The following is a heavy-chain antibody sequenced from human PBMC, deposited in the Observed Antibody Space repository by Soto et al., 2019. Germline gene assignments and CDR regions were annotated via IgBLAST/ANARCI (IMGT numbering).Heavy chain of an antibody. Sequence: EVQLVESGGGLVQPGGSLRLSCATSGFTFSDYWIHWVRQAPGKGLVWVSRINGDGSRSDYADSVTGRFTIYRDNAENTVYLQMNSLSAEDTAVYFCARGIRGKYGMDVWGHGTTITVSS. CDR2: INGDGSRS. CDR3: ARGIRGKYGMDV. CDR1: GFTFSDYW. J-gene: IGHJ6*02. D-gene: IGHD3-10*01. V-gene: IGHV3-74*01.